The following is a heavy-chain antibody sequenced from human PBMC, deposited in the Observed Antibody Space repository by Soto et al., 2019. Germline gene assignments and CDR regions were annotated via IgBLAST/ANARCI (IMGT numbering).Heavy chain of an antibody. D-gene: IGHD6-19*01. J-gene: IGHJ6*02. V-gene: IGHV1-69*01. CDR3: ARDHAVAGEYYYSGMDV. Sequence: QVQLVQSGAEVKKPGSSVKVSCKASGGTFSSYAISWVRQAPGQGLEWMGGIIPIFGTANYAQKFQGRVTNTEDESTSRAEMELSSLRSKDTAVYYFARDHAVAGEYYYSGMDVWGQGTKVTVS. CDR2: IIPIFGTA. CDR1: GGTFSSYA.